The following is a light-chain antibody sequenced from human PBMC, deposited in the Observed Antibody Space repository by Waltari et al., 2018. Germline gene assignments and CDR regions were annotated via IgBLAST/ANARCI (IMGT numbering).Light chain of an antibody. CDR2: AES. CDR1: QSISSY. Sequence: DIRMTQSPSSLSASVGDRVTITCRASQSISSYLNWYQQKPGKAPKLLIYAESSLQSGVPSRFSGSGSGTDFTLTISSLQPEDFATYYCQQSYSTLTWTFGQGTKVEIK. J-gene: IGKJ1*01. V-gene: IGKV1-39*01. CDR3: QQSYSTLTWT.